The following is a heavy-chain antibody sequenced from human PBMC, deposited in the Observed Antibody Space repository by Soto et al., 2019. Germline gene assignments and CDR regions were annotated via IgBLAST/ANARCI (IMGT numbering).Heavy chain of an antibody. D-gene: IGHD5-18*01. CDR1: GGSISSGGYY. Sequence: PSETLSLTCTVSGGSISSGGYYWSWIRQHPGKGLEWIGYIYYSGSTYYNPSLKSRVTISVDTSKNQFSLKLSSVTAADTAVYYCARVDPGYSYGIPTTWGQGTLVTVSS. CDR2: IYYSGST. V-gene: IGHV4-31*03. J-gene: IGHJ4*02. CDR3: ARVDPGYSYGIPTT.